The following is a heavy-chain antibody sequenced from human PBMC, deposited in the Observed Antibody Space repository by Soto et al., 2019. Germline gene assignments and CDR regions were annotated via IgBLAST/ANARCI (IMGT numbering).Heavy chain of an antibody. CDR2: ISYSGST. D-gene: IGHD6-19*01. CDR3: ARETPIAVAGTYWFDP. CDR1: GGSVSSGSYY. J-gene: IGHJ5*02. Sequence: SETLSLTCTVSGGSVSSGSYYWSWIRQPPGKGLEWIGYISYSGSTNYNPSLKSRVTISVDTSKNQFSLKLSSVTAADTAVYYCARETPIAVAGTYWFDPWGQGTLVTVSS. V-gene: IGHV4-61*01.